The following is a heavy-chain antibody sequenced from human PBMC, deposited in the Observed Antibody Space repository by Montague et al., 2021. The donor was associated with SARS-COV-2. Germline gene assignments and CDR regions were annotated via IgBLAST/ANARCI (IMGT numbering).Heavy chain of an antibody. CDR3: ARHLRVTTVTSHMYHYAMDV. V-gene: IGHV4-34*01. CDR2: VNQSGTT. Sequence: SETLSLTCTISGGSFSNYYWSWIRQPPGKGLEWIGEVNQSGTTIYNPSVKSGVTISVDTSKNQVSLKLTSVTAADTAVYYCARHLRVTTVTSHMYHYAMDVWGQGTTVTVSS. CDR1: GGSFSNYY. D-gene: IGHD4-11*01. J-gene: IGHJ6*02.